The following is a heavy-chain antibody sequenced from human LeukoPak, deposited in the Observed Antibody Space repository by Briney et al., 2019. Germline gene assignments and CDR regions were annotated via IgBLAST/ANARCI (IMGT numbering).Heavy chain of an antibody. CDR2: ISYDGSNK. V-gene: IGHV3-30*18. J-gene: IGHJ6*02. CDR3: AKGDADPHYYYYGMDV. CDR1: GFTFSSYG. Sequence: GGSLRLSCAASGFTFSSYGMHWVRQAPGKGLERVAVISYDGSNKYYADSVKGRFTISRDNSKNTLYLQMNSLRAEDTAVYYCAKGDADPHYYYYGMDVWGQGTTVTVSS.